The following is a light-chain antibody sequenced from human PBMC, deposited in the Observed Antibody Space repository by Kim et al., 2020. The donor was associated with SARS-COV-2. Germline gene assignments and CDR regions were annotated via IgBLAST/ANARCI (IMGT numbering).Light chain of an antibody. Sequence: QSALTQPASVSGSPGHSITISCSGTSSDVGGYNYVSWYQQHPGKAPKLIIYDVSDRPSGVSDRFSGSKSGNTASLTISGLQAEDEADYHCSSYTTSNTWVFGGGTQLTVL. V-gene: IGLV2-14*03. CDR3: SSYTTSNTWV. J-gene: IGLJ3*02. CDR1: SSDVGGYNY. CDR2: DVS.